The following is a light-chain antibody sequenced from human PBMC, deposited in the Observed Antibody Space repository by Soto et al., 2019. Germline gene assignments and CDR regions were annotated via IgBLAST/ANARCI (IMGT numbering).Light chain of an antibody. CDR2: AAA. CDR1: HDVGVN. Sequence: DIQMTQSPPSLSASVGDRVNITCQASHDVGVNLNWYQQKPGIVPELVIFAAAKLEAGVPSRFSATGSGTNFNLTISNLQSEDVGTYYCQQYENLVTFGGGTK. V-gene: IGKV1-33*01. CDR3: QQYENLVT. J-gene: IGKJ4*01.